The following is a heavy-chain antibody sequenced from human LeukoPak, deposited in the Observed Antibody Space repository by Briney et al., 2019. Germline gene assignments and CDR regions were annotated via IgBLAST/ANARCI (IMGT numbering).Heavy chain of an antibody. CDR2: IWYDGSNK. D-gene: IGHD4-17*01. CDR3: ARDPGGDFHIDY. Sequence: GGSLTLSCAVSGFTFSSYGMRWVRQAPGRGLERVAVIWYDGSNKYYADSGKGRFTISRDNSKNTLYLQMNSLRAEDTAVYYCARDPGGDFHIDYWGQGTLVTVSS. V-gene: IGHV3-33*01. CDR1: GFTFSSYG. J-gene: IGHJ4*02.